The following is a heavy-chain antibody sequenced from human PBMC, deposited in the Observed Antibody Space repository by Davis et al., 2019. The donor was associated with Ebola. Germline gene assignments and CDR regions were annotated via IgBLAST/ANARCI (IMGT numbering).Heavy chain of an antibody. CDR2: ITAYNGNT. D-gene: IGHD2/OR15-2a*01. CDR3: AREIAPNWFDP. V-gene: IGHV1-18*01. CDR1: GYTFTSYG. Sequence: ASVKVSCKASGYTFTSYGLSWVRQAPGQGLEWMGWITAYNGNTNYAQKLQGRVTMTTDTSTSTAYMELRSLRSDDTAVYYCAREIAPNWFDPWGQGTLVTVSS. J-gene: IGHJ5*02.